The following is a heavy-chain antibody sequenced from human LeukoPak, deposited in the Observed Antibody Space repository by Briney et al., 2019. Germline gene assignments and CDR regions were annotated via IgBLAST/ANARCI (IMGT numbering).Heavy chain of an antibody. V-gene: IGHV3-7*01. J-gene: IGHJ4*02. Sequence: GGSLRLSCAASGFTFSSYWMSWVRQPAGKGREGVANIKEDGSGKYYVDSVKGRFTISRDNAKNSLYLQMNSLRAEDTAVYYCVRILTGYDAFDYWGQGTLVTVSS. CDR2: IKEDGSGK. D-gene: IGHD3-9*01. CDR1: GFTFSSYW. CDR3: VRILTGYDAFDY.